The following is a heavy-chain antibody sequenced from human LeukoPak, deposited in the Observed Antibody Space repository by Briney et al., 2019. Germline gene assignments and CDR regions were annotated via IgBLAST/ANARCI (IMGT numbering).Heavy chain of an antibody. CDR3: ARVGRGIAAAGFGAFDI. CDR2: ISSSSRTI. CDR1: GFTFNTYS. V-gene: IGHV3-48*04. D-gene: IGHD6-13*01. Sequence: GGSLRLSCAVAGFTFNTYSMNWVRQAPGKGLEWVSYISSSSRTIYYADSVKGRFTISRDNAEGSLYLHMSSLTAEDTAVYYCARVGRGIAAAGFGAFDIWGQGTMVTVSS. J-gene: IGHJ3*02.